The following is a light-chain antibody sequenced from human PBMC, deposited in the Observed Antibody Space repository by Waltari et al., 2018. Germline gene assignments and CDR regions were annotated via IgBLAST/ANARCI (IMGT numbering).Light chain of an antibody. J-gene: IGKJ2*01. Sequence: DIVMIQSPASLASSPGGRSTTMSKSGQNIANNANRNNYLAWYQQKPGQPPKLLIYWASSRETGVPDRFSGSGSGTDFTLTISSLQAEDVAVYCCQQHYSSPYTFGQGTKLEI. CDR3: QQHYSSPYT. CDR2: WAS. CDR1: QNIANNANRNNY. V-gene: IGKV4-1*01.